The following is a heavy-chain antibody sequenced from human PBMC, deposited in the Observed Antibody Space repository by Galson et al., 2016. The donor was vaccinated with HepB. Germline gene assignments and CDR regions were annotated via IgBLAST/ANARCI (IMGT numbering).Heavy chain of an antibody. CDR3: ARVVVAATNWFDL. CDR1: GGSFNAYY. D-gene: IGHD2-21*01. V-gene: IGHV4-34*01. J-gene: IGHJ5*02. Sequence: SETLSLTCGVYGGSFNAYYWSWIRQPPGKGLEWIGEINHSGSTKSNPSLKTRVTISVDTSKNQFSLNLTSTIAADTAVYSLARVVVAATNWFDLWGQGTLVTVSS. CDR2: INHSGST.